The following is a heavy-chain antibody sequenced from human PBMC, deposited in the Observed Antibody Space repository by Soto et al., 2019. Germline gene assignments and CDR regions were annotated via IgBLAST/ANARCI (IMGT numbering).Heavy chain of an antibody. J-gene: IGHJ4*02. Sequence: SETLSLTCTVSGGSVSSGSYYWSWIRQPPGKGLEWIGYIYYTGSTNYNPSLKSRVTISVDTSKNQFSLKLGSVTAADTAVYYCAKGTKVVIVFDYWGQGTLVTGSS. CDR2: IYYTGST. V-gene: IGHV4-61*01. CDR1: GGSVSSGSYY. D-gene: IGHD2-21*01. CDR3: AKGTKVVIVFDY.